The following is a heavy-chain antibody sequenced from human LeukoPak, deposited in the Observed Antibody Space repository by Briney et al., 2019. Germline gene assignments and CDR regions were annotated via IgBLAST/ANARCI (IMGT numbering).Heavy chain of an antibody. CDR3: ARGLKIYIPGYSNGYYYYGMDV. Sequence: SETLSLTCSVSGGSINSYYWSWIRQPPGKGLEWIGNIYYTGSTNYNPSLKSRVTISVDTSKNQFSLKLSSVTAADTAVYYCARGLKIYIPGYSNGYYYYGMDVWGQGTTVTVSS. D-gene: IGHD4-11*01. CDR1: GGSINSYY. CDR2: IYYTGST. V-gene: IGHV4-59*12. J-gene: IGHJ6*02.